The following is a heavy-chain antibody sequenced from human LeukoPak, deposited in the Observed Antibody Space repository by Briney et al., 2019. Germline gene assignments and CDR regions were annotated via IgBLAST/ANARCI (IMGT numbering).Heavy chain of an antibody. CDR2: ISGSGGNT. D-gene: IGHD1-26*01. CDR1: GFTFGSYA. CDR3: AKEMGAAWVDAFDI. Sequence: PGGSLRLSCVASGFTFGSYAMSWVRQAPGKGLEWVSAISGSGGNTFYADSVKSRFTISRDNSKNTLYLQMNSLRAEDTAVYYCAKEMGAAWVDAFDIWGQGTMVTVSS. V-gene: IGHV3-23*01. J-gene: IGHJ3*02.